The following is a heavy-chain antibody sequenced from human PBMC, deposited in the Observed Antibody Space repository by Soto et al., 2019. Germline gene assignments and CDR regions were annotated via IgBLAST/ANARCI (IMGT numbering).Heavy chain of an antibody. Sequence: QVQLVESGGGVVQPGRSLRLSCAASGFTFSSYGMHWVRQAPGKGLEWVAVISYDGSNKYYADSVKGRFTISRDNSKNTLYLQMNSRRAEDTAVYYCAKDQVVQGVITGVDYWGQGTLVTVSS. D-gene: IGHD3-10*01. J-gene: IGHJ4*02. V-gene: IGHV3-30*18. CDR3: AKDQVVQGVITGVDY. CDR2: ISYDGSNK. CDR1: GFTFSSYG.